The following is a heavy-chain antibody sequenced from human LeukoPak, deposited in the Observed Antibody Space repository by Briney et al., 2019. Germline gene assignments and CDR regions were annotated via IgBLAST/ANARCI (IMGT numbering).Heavy chain of an antibody. CDR2: IYYSGST. Sequence: SETLSLTCTVSDGSISSSSYYWGWIRQPPGQGLEWIGSIYYSGSTYYNPSLKSRVTISVDTSKNQFSLKLSSVTAADTAVYYCARHNPVIVATITGAGIDYWGQGTLVTVSS. V-gene: IGHV4-39*01. CDR3: ARHNPVIVATITGAGIDY. D-gene: IGHD5-12*01. CDR1: DGSISSSSYY. J-gene: IGHJ4*02.